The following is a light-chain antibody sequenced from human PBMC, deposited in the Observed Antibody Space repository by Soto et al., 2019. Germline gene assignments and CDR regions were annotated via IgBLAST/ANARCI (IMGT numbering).Light chain of an antibody. Sequence: QSVVTQPASVSGSPGQSVTISCSGSDIGNYNLVSWYQHLPGRAPKLLIFEVTMRPSGISDRFSGSKSASTASLTISGLQAEDEAEFYCSSYRSSGALVFGGGTKLTVL. J-gene: IGLJ3*02. V-gene: IGLV2-14*02. CDR2: EVT. CDR1: SDIGNYNL. CDR3: SSYRSSGALV.